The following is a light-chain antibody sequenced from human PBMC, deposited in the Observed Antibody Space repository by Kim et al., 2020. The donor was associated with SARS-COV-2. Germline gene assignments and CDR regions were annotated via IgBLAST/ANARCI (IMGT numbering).Light chain of an antibody. CDR3: QQYNNWPYT. J-gene: IGKJ2*01. Sequence: EIVMTQSPATLSVSPGERATLSCRASQSVSSKLAWYQQKPGQAPRLLIYGASTRATGIPARFSGSGSGTEFTLTISSLQSEDFAVYYCQQYNNWPYTFGQGTKLEI. CDR2: GAS. V-gene: IGKV3-15*01. CDR1: QSVSSK.